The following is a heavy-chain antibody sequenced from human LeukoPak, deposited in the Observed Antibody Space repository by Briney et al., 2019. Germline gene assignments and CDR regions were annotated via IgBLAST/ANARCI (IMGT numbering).Heavy chain of an antibody. CDR3: ARGGYYGSGSYSY. CDR2: INHSGST. J-gene: IGHJ4*02. Sequence: PSETLSLTCAVYGGSFSGYYWSWIRQPPGKGLEWIGEINHSGSTNYNPSLRSRVTISVDTSKNQFSLKLSSVTAADTAVYYCARGGYYGSGSYSYWGQGTLVTVSS. D-gene: IGHD3-10*01. V-gene: IGHV4-34*01. CDR1: GGSFSGYY.